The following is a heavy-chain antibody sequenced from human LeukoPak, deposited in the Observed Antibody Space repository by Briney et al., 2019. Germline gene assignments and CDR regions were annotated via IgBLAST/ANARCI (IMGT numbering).Heavy chain of an antibody. Sequence: GASVKVSCKASGYTFTGYYMHWVRQAPGQGLEWMGWINPNSGGTNYAQKFQGRVTMTRDTSISTAYMELSRLRSDDTAVYYCAREGHYSSSWCNRDAFDIWGQGTMVTVSS. V-gene: IGHV1-2*02. CDR3: AREGHYSSSWCNRDAFDI. CDR2: INPNSGGT. D-gene: IGHD6-13*01. CDR1: GYTFTGYY. J-gene: IGHJ3*02.